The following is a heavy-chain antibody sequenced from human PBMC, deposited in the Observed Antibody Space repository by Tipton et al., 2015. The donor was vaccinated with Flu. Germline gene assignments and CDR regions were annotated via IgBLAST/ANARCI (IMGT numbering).Heavy chain of an antibody. J-gene: IGHJ6*02. CDR1: GFTFSSYG. Sequence: SGFTFSSYGMHWVRQAPGKGLEWVAFIRYDGSNKYYADSVKGRFTISRDNSKNTLYLQMNSLRAKDTAVYYCAKEEGYCSSTSCQITYYYYGMDVWGQGTTVTVSS. D-gene: IGHD2-2*01. V-gene: IGHV3-30*02. CDR3: AKEEGYCSSTSCQITYYYYGMDV. CDR2: IRYDGSNK.